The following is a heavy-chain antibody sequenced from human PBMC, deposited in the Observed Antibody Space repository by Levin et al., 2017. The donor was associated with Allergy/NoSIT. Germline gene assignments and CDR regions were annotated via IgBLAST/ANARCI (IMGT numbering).Heavy chain of an antibody. Sequence: PGESLKISCVASGFTFSSYSMNWFRLAPGKGLEWVSYITPTSDRIEYADSANGRFTISRDNAKNSLYLQMNSLRAEDTAVYYCARDVSYSFDFWGQGTLVTVSS. D-gene: IGHD4-11*01. CDR3: ARDVSYSFDF. V-gene: IGHV3-48*01. CDR1: GFTFSSYS. J-gene: IGHJ4*02. CDR2: ITPTSDRI.